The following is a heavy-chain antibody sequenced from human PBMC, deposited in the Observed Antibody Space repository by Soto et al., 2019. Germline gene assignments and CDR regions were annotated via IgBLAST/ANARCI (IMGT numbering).Heavy chain of an antibody. CDR2: TYYRYKWYY. J-gene: IGHJ4*01. CDR1: RGGVCKFMTR. D-gene: IGHD1-26*01. CDR3: ERGEQYSGRIFDY. Sequence: QTLAHRCTMTRGGVCKFMTRCNRVKHSSSRGLEWMGRTYYRYKWYYEYAVSVRGRITINPDTSKNQYSLQLNSVTPEDTAVYFCERGEQYSGRIFDYWCQGTLVTSPQ. V-gene: IGHV6-1*01.